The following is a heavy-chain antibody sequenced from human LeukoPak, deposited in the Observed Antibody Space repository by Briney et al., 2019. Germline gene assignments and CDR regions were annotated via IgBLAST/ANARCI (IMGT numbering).Heavy chain of an antibody. Sequence: ASVKVSCKASGYTFNRNNINWVRQAPGQGLEWMGWINPNSGGTNYAQKFQGRVTMTRDTSISTAYMELSRLRSDDTAVYYCARGGDGDYYDSSGYYYFDYWGQGTLVTVSS. V-gene: IGHV1-2*02. J-gene: IGHJ4*02. CDR3: ARGGDGDYYDSSGYYYFDY. CDR2: INPNSGGT. CDR1: GYTFNRNN. D-gene: IGHD3-22*01.